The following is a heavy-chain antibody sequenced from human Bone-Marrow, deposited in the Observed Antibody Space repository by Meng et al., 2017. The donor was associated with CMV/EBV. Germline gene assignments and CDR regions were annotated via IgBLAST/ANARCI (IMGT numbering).Heavy chain of an antibody. CDR1: GFTFSSYS. V-gene: IGHV3-21*01. Sequence: GGSLRLSCAASGFTFSSYSMNWVRQAPGKGLEWVSSISSSNSYIYYADSVKGRFTMSRDNAKNTLYLQMNSLRAEDTAVYYCARGKGFDPWGQGTLVTVSS. J-gene: IGHJ5*02. CDR2: ISSSNSYI. CDR3: ARGKGFDP.